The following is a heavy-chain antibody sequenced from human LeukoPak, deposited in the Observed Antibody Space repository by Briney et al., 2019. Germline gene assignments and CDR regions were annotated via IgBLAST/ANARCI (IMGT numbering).Heavy chain of an antibody. CDR1: GGSISSYY. J-gene: IGHJ2*01. Sequence: SETLSLICTVSGGSISSYYWSWIRQPAGKGLEWIGRIYTSGSTNYNPSLKSRVTISVDKSKNQFSLKLSSVAAADTAVYYCARESYYYDSSGYPYWYFDLWGRGTLVTVSS. CDR3: ARESYYYDSSGYPYWYFDL. CDR2: IYTSGST. V-gene: IGHV4-4*07. D-gene: IGHD3-22*01.